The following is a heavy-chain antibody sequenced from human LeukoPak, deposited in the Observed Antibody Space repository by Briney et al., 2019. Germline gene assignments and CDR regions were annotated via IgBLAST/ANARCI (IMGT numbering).Heavy chain of an antibody. Sequence: PSETLSLTCTVSGGSISSYYWSWIRQPPGKGLEWIGYTYYSGSTNYNPSLKSRVTISVDTSKNQFSLKLSSVTAADTAVYYCARGDSYYGSGNRFDYWGQGTLVTVSS. D-gene: IGHD3-10*01. CDR2: TYYSGST. CDR3: ARGDSYYGSGNRFDY. V-gene: IGHV4-59*01. CDR1: GGSISSYY. J-gene: IGHJ4*02.